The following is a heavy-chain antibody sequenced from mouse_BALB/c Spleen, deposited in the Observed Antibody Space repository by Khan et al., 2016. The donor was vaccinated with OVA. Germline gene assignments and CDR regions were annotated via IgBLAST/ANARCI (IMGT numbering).Heavy chain of an antibody. V-gene: IGHV3-2*02. Sequence: EVQLVESGPGLVKPSQSLSLTYTVTGYSITSEYAWNWIRQFPGNKLEWMGYINYSGSTRFNPSLKSRTSITRDTSKNQFFLQLNSVTTEDTATYYCTRKDYYDYDPFPYWGQGTLVTVSA. CDR3: TRKDYYDYDPFPY. CDR1: GYSITSEYA. D-gene: IGHD2-4*01. CDR2: INYSGST. J-gene: IGHJ3*01.